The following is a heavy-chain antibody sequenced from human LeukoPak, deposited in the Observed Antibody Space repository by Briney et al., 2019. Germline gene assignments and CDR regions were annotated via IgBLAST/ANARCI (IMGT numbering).Heavy chain of an antibody. J-gene: IGHJ4*02. Sequence: GGSLRLSCAASGFTVSSNYMSWVRQAPGKGLEWVSVIYSGGSTYYADSVKGRFTISRDNPKNTLYLQMNSLRAEDTAVYYCARVRITMVRGVHYYFDYWGQGTLVTVSS. V-gene: IGHV3-66*01. CDR1: GFTVSSNY. D-gene: IGHD3-10*01. CDR2: IYSGGST. CDR3: ARVRITMVRGVHYYFDY.